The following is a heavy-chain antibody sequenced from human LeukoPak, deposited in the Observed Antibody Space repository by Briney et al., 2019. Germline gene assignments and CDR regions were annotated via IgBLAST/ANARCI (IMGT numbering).Heavy chain of an antibody. CDR3: ARVRGGSSIVSVMDY. Sequence: SETLSLTCTVSGGSISNTDYYWGWIRQPPGKGLEWIGNVYFTGNTYYNPSLKSRVTISVDTSKNHFSLRLTSVTAADTAVYYCARVRGGSSIVSVMDYWGQGALVTVSS. V-gene: IGHV4-39*07. D-gene: IGHD6-6*01. CDR2: VYFTGNT. J-gene: IGHJ4*02. CDR1: GGSISNTDYY.